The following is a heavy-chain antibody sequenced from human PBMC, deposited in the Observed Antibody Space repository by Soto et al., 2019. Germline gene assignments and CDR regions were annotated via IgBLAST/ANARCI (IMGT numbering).Heavy chain of an antibody. J-gene: IGHJ4*02. CDR1: GFTFSSYA. CDR3: AKDKDYYGSGSSLYYFDY. Sequence: EVQLLESGGGLVQPGVSLRLSCAASGFTFSSYAMSWVRQAPGKGLEWVSAISGSGGSTYYADSVKGRFTISRDNSKNTLYLQMNSLRAEDTAVYYCAKDKDYYGSGSSLYYFDYWGQGTLVTVSS. D-gene: IGHD3-10*01. CDR2: ISGSGGST. V-gene: IGHV3-23*01.